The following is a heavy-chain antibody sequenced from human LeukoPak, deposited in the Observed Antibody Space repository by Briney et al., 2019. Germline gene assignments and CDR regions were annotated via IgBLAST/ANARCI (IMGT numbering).Heavy chain of an antibody. Sequence: GGSLRLSCAASGFTFDDYAMHWVRQAPGKGLEWVSGISWNSGSIGYADSVKGRFTISRDNAKNSLYLQMNSLRAEDTASYYCAKDRYYYDSSGYYDYWGQGTLVTVSS. CDR2: ISWNSGSI. V-gene: IGHV3-9*01. D-gene: IGHD3-22*01. CDR3: AKDRYYYDSSGYYDY. CDR1: GFTFDDYA. J-gene: IGHJ4*02.